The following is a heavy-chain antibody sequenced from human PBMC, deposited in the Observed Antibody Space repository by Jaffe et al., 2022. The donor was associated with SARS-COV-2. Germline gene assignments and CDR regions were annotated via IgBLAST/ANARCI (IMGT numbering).Heavy chain of an antibody. D-gene: IGHD2-8*01. CDR2: IHSSGST. V-gene: IGHV4-61*02. J-gene: IGHJ5*02. CDR3: SRDMVSPPYYWFDP. Sequence: QVQLQESGPGLVKPSQTLSLTCTVSGGSITGGDYFWSWIRQPAGKGLEWIGRIHSSGSTNYNPSVEGRITVSLDTSRNQFSLRLSSVTAADTAMYFCSRDMVSPPYYWFDPWGQGILVTVSS. CDR1: GGSITGGDYF.